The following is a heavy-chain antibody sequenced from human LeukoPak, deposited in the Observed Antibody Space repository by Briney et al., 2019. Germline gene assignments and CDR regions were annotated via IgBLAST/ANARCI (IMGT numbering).Heavy chain of an antibody. CDR3: AGMTTVIRGRRFDS. CDR2: LFPDLTT. Sequence: SETLSLTCTVSGYSINSAYYWGWIRQPPGKGLEWIGNLFPDLTTEYNPSLKGRVTISLDTSNNLFSLRLASVTAADMALNFCAGMTTVIRGRRFDSWGQGALVTVSS. CDR1: GYSINSAYY. J-gene: IGHJ4*02. D-gene: IGHD4-17*01. V-gene: IGHV4-38-2*02.